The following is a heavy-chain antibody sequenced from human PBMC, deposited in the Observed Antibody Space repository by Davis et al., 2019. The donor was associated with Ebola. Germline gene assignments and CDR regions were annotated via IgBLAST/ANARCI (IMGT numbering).Heavy chain of an antibody. J-gene: IGHJ1*01. Sequence: PGGSLRLSCAASGFTFSSYAMSWVRQAPGKGLEWVSAISGSGARTFHADSVKGRFTISRDNSKNTLYLQMNSLRAEDTAVYYCARPIGATVVTRGYFQHWGQGTLVTVSS. CDR1: GFTFSSYA. V-gene: IGHV3-23*01. D-gene: IGHD4-23*01. CDR2: ISGSGART. CDR3: ARPIGATVVTRGYFQH.